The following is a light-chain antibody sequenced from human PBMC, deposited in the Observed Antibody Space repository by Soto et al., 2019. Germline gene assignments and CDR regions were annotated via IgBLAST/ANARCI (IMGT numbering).Light chain of an antibody. J-gene: IGLJ2*01. CDR1: SGSIATNS. V-gene: IGLV6-57*04. CDR2: EDN. CDR3: QSYDTSNPHVI. Sequence: NFMLTQPHSVSESPGKTVTISCTRSSGSIATNSVQWYQQRPGSAPTTILFEDNQRPSGVPDRFSGSIDSSSNSASLTISGLKTEDEADYYCQSYDTSNPHVIFGGGTKLTVL.